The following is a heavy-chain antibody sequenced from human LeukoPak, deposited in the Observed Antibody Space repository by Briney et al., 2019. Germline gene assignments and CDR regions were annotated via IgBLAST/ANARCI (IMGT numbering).Heavy chain of an antibody. J-gene: IGHJ4*02. D-gene: IGHD2-2*02. Sequence: GGSLRLSCAASGFTFSSYGMHWVRQAPGKGLEWVAFIRYDGSNKYYADSVKGRFTISRDNSKNTLYLQMNSLRAEDTAVYYCATPYCSSTSCYRVQLWFAFGCWGQGTLVTVSS. V-gene: IGHV3-30*02. CDR2: IRYDGSNK. CDR3: ATPYCSSTSCYRVQLWFAFGC. CDR1: GFTFSSYG.